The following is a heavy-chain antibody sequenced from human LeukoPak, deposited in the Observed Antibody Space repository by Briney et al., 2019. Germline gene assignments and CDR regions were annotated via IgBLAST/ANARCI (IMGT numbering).Heavy chain of an antibody. J-gene: IGHJ4*02. V-gene: IGHV4-59*08. CDR3: ARADQGGLFDY. CDR2: IYYSGST. Sequence: PSETLSLTCTVSGGSISSYFWNWIRQPPGKGLEWIGYIYYSGSTNYNPSLKSRVTISVDTSKNQFSLKLSSVTAADTAVYYCARADQGGLFDYWGQGTLVTVSS. CDR1: GGSISSYF. D-gene: IGHD5-12*01.